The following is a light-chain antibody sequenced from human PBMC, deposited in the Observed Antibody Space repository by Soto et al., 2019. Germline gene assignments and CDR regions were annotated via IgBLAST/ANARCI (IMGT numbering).Light chain of an antibody. J-gene: IGLJ3*02. V-gene: IGLV1-40*01. Sequence: QSVLTQPHSVSGAPGQRVTISCTGSSSNIGAGYDVHWYQQLPGTAPKLLIYGNSTRPSGVPDRFSGSKSGTSASLAITGLQAEDEADYYCQSYDSSLSALFGGGTKLTVL. CDR3: QSYDSSLSAL. CDR1: SSNIGAGYD. CDR2: GNS.